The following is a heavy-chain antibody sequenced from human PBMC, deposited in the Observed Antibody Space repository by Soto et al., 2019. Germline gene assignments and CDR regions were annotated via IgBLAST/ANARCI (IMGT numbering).Heavy chain of an antibody. Sequence: QVQLVQPGAEVKEPGSSVKVSCKASGDLFNNHAFNWVRQAPGQGLEWMGRISPLFSTTNYAQKFQGRVNIGADELTTIVYLEVNNLESYDTAMYYCAASSAIAAAGYFKFWGQGTLVTVS. CDR3: AASSAIAAAGYFKF. CDR1: GDLFNNHA. CDR2: ISPLFSTT. V-gene: IGHV1-69*01. D-gene: IGHD6-13*01. J-gene: IGHJ4*02.